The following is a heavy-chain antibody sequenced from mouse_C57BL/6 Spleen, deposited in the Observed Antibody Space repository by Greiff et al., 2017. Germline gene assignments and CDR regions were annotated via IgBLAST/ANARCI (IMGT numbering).Heavy chain of an antibody. CDR2: INPSNGGT. J-gene: IGHJ4*01. Sequence: QVQLKQPGTELVKPGASVKLSCKASGYTFTSYWMHWVKQRPGQGLEWIGNINPSNGGTNYNEKFKSKATLTVDKSSSTAYMQLSSLTSEDSAVYYCASGSSGYPYYYAMDYWGQGTSVTVSS. CDR3: ASGSSGYPYYYAMDY. D-gene: IGHD3-2*02. V-gene: IGHV1-53*01. CDR1: GYTFTSYW.